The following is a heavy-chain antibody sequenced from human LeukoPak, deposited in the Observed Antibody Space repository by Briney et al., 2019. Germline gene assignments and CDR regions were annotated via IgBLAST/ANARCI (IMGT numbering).Heavy chain of an antibody. D-gene: IGHD3-16*01. CDR2: INHSGGT. V-gene: IGHV4-34*01. CDR3: ARSPQLTFLSLYYFDY. J-gene: IGHJ4*02. Sequence: SETLSLTCAVYGGSFSGYYWSWIRQPPGKGLEWIGEINHSGGTNYNPSLKSRVTISVDTSKNQFSLKLSSVTAADTAVYYCARSPQLTFLSLYYFDYWGQGTLVTVSS. CDR1: GGSFSGYY.